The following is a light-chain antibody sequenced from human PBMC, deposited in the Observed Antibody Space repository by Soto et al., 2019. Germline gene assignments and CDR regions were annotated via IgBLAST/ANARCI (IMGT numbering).Light chain of an antibody. J-gene: IGLJ2*01. CDR3: CSYAGTYAV. CDR1: SSDVGGYNY. Sequence: QSALTQPRSVSGSPGRSVAISCTGTSSDVGGYNYVSWYQQHPGKAPKLMIYDVSGRPSGVPDRFSGSKSGNTASLTISGLQAEDEADYYCCSYAGTYAVFGGGTKLTVL. V-gene: IGLV2-11*01. CDR2: DVS.